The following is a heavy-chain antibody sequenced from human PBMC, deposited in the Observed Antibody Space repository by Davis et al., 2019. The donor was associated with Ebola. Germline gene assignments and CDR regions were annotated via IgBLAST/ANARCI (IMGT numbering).Heavy chain of an antibody. V-gene: IGHV3-30*19. CDR3: ARAVFHEVLDY. Sequence: PGGSLRLSCAASGFTVSTHGMHWVRQAPGKGLEWVAGIWANGITRNYIDSVKGRFTISRDNSENTLYLQMNSLTADDTAVYYCARAVFHEVLDYWGQGTPVTVSS. D-gene: IGHD3-3*01. CDR1: GFTVSTHG. J-gene: IGHJ4*02. CDR2: IWANGITR.